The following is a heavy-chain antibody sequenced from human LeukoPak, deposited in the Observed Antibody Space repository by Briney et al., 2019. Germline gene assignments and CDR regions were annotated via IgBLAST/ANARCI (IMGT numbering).Heavy chain of an antibody. J-gene: IGHJ6*04. D-gene: IGHD5-18*01. CDR1: GFTFSGCG. CDR3: AKDLDTAGHYYYGMDV. CDR2: MSFDGSDK. Sequence: GGSLRLSCAASGFTFSGCGMHWVRQAPGKGLEWLAVMSFDGSDKYYADSVKGRFTISRDNSKNTLYLQMNSLRAEDTAVFYCAKDLDTAGHYYYGMDVWGKGTTVTVSS. V-gene: IGHV3-30*18.